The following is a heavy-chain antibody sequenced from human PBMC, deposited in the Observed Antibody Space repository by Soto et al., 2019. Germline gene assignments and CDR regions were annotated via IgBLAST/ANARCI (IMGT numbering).Heavy chain of an antibody. CDR2: IYSGGST. V-gene: IGHV3-66*04. J-gene: IGHJ4*02. CDR1: GVTVSSNY. Sequence: EVQLVESGGGLVQPGGSLRLSCAASGVTVSSNYMSWFRQAPGKGLEWVSVIYSGGSTYYADFVKGRFTISRDNSKNTLDLQMNSLRAEDTAVYYCARHGYNYGGGYFDYWGQGTLVTVSS. D-gene: IGHD5-18*01. CDR3: ARHGYNYGGGYFDY.